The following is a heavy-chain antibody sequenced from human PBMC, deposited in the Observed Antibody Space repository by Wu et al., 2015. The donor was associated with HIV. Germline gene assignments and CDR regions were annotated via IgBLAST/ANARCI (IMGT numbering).Heavy chain of an antibody. CDR3: ARGIYTTGTGYFDF. Sequence: LMQSGAEVRRPGASVEVSCKSSGYTFSNYGITWVRLVPGQGLEWMGWISQWEQNKLYGQKFRDRLALSADHITGTAFLELRNLTPNDSATYFCARGIYTTGTGYFDFWGQGNASHRHL. CDR1: GYTFSNYG. D-gene: IGHD1-1*01. J-gene: IGHJ4*02. V-gene: IGHV1-18*01. CDR2: ISQWEQNK.